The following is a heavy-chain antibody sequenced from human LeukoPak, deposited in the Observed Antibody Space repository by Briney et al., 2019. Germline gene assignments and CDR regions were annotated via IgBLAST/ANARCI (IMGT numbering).Heavy chain of an antibody. CDR1: GFTFSSYS. Sequence: GGSLRLSCAASGFTFSSYSMNWVRQAPGKGLEWVSYISSSSSTIYYADSVKGRFTISRDNAKNSLYLQRNSLRAEDTAVYYCARDGYSNYDPYYFDYWGQGTLVTVSS. V-gene: IGHV3-48*01. CDR3: ARDGYSNYDPYYFDY. D-gene: IGHD4-11*01. J-gene: IGHJ4*02. CDR2: ISSSSSTI.